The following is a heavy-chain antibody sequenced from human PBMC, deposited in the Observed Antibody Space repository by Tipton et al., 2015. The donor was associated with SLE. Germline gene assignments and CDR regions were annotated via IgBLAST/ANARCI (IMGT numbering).Heavy chain of an antibody. V-gene: IGHV4-61*09. CDR2: IYTSGST. Sequence: TLSLTCAVSGYSISSGYYWSWIRQPAGKGLEWIGHIYTSGSTNYNPSLKSRVTISVDTSKNQFSLKLSSVTAADTAVYYCARDRVYSSGIDPWGQGTLVTVSS. J-gene: IGHJ5*02. CDR1: GYSISSGYY. CDR3: ARDRVYSSGIDP. D-gene: IGHD6-25*01.